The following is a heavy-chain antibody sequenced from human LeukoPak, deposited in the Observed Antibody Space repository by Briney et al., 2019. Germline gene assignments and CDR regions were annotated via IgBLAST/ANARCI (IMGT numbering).Heavy chain of an antibody. CDR3: ARGGITGTTGLYYYCVDG. V-gene: IGHV4-59*01. D-gene: IGHD1-7*01. Sequence: SSETLSLTCTVSAGSISSYYWSWLRQPPGKGREWIGYINNSGSSNYTRSVKSRVTISVDTSKNPFSLKLSSVSAEDTAVYYCARGGITGTTGLYYYCVDGGGQGTTVIVS. CDR2: INNSGSS. CDR1: AGSISSYY. J-gene: IGHJ6*01.